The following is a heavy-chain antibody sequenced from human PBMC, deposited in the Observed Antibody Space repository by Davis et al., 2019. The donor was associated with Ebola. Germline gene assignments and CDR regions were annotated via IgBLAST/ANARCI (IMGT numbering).Heavy chain of an antibody. CDR1: GFTFSSYA. CDR2: ISGSGGST. CDR3: ATSIVGATDALDY. J-gene: IGHJ4*02. V-gene: IGHV3-23*01. D-gene: IGHD1-26*01. Sequence: PGGSLRLSCAASGFTFSSYAMSWVRQAPGKGLEWVSAISGSGGSTYYADSVKGRFTISRDNSKNTLYLQMNSLRAEDTAVYYCATSIVGATDALDYWGQGTLVTVSS.